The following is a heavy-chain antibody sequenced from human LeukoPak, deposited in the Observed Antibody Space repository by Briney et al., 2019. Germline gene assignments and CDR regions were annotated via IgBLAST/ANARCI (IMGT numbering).Heavy chain of an antibody. CDR2: ISAYNGNT. CDR1: GYTLTSYG. Sequence: ASVKVSCKASGYTLTSYGISWVRQAPGQGLEWMGWISAYNGNTNYAQKLQGRVTMTTDTSTSTAYMELRSLRSDDTAVYYCARFKKAAAGESYDYWGQGTLVTVSS. V-gene: IGHV1-18*01. J-gene: IGHJ4*02. D-gene: IGHD6-13*01. CDR3: ARFKKAAAGESYDY.